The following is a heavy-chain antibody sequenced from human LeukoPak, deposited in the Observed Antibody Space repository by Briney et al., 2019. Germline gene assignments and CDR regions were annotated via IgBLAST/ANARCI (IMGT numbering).Heavy chain of an antibody. J-gene: IGHJ4*02. CDR3: ARDNGGDIAAARGGFDY. CDR1: GFTFSNYG. Sequence: GESPKISCAASGFTFSNYGMNWVRQAPGKGLEWVSYIRSSGSTIYYADSVKVRFTISRDNAKNSLYLQMNSLRAEDTAVYYCARDNGGDIAAARGGFDYWVQAT. V-gene: IGHV3-48*04. D-gene: IGHD6-13*01. CDR2: IRSSGSTI.